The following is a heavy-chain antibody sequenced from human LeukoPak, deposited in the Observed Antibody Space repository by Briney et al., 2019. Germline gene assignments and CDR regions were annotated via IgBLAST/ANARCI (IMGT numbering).Heavy chain of an antibody. CDR2: IYYSGST. D-gene: IGHD4-23*01. CDR1: GGSISSSSYY. CDR3: AITVADAFDI. V-gene: IGHV4-39*01. J-gene: IGHJ3*02. Sequence: PSETLSLTCTVSGGSISSSSYYWGWIRQPPGKGLEWIGSIYYSGSTYYNPSLKSRVTISVDTSKNQFSRKLSSVTAADTAVYYCAITVADAFDIWGQGTMVTVSS.